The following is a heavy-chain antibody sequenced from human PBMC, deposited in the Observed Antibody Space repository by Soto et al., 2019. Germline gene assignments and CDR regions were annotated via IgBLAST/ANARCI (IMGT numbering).Heavy chain of an antibody. CDR3: ATRIRVKGSSGWYIYGTDV. V-gene: IGHV4-39*01. CDR2: IYYSGST. CDR1: GGSISSSSYY. D-gene: IGHD6-19*01. J-gene: IGHJ6*02. Sequence: SATLSLTCTVSGGSISSSSYYWGWIRQPPGKGLEWIGSIYYSGSTYYNPSLKSRVTISVDTSKNQFSLKLSSVTAADTAVYYCATRIRVKGSSGWYIYGTDVWGQGTTVT.